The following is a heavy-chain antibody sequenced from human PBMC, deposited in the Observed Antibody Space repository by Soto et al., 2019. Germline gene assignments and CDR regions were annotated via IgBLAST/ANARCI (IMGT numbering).Heavy chain of an antibody. Sequence: TLSLTCTVSGGSISSGGYYWSWIRQHPGKGLEWIGYIYYSGSTYYNPSLKSRVTISVDTSKNQFSLKLSSVTAADTAVYYCARTYYDILTGYYPFDYWGQGTLVTVSS. J-gene: IGHJ4*02. CDR1: GGSISSGGYY. CDR3: ARTYYDILTGYYPFDY. CDR2: IYYSGST. V-gene: IGHV4-31*03. D-gene: IGHD3-9*01.